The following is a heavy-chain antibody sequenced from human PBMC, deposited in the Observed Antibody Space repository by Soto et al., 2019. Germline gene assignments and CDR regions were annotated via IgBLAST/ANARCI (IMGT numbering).Heavy chain of an antibody. D-gene: IGHD3-3*01. V-gene: IGHV1-2*02. CDR2: INPNSGGT. CDR3: ARDFWSGYPLYYGMDV. CDR1: GYTFTGYY. Sequence: ASVKVSCKASGYTFTGYYMHWVRQAPGQGLEWMGWINPNSGGTNYAQKFQGRVTMTRDTSISTAYMELSRLGSDDTAVYYCARDFWSGYPLYYGMDVWGQGTKVTVYS. J-gene: IGHJ6*02.